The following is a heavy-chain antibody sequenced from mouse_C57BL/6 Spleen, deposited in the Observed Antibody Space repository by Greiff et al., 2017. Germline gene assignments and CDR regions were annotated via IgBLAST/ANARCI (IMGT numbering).Heavy chain of an antibody. CDR3: ARRGIDGGLRRGYCDV. V-gene: IGHV1-69*01. D-gene: IGHD2-4*01. CDR1: GYTFTSYW. CDR2: IDPSDSYT. Sequence: QVQLQQPGAELVMPGASVKLSCKASGYTFTSYWMHWVKQRPGQGLEWIGEIDPSDSYTNYTQKFKGKSTLTVDKSSSTAYMQLSSLTSEDSAVXYCARRGIDGGLRRGYCDVWGTGTTVTVSS. J-gene: IGHJ1*03.